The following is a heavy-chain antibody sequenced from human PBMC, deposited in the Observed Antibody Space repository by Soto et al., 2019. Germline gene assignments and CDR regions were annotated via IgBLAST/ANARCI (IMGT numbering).Heavy chain of an antibody. CDR1: GFTFSSYA. Sequence: PGGSLRLSCSASGFTFSSYAMSWVRQAPGKGLEWVSAISGSGGSTYYADSVKGRFTISRDNSKNTLYLQMNSLRAEDTAVYYCAKTPYGDYVTGPDYWGQGTLVTVSS. CDR3: AKTPYGDYVTGPDY. J-gene: IGHJ4*02. V-gene: IGHV3-23*01. D-gene: IGHD4-17*01. CDR2: ISGSGGST.